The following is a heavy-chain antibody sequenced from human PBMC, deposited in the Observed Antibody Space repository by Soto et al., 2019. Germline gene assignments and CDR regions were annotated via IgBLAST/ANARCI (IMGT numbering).Heavy chain of an antibody. CDR2: IIPIADTT. CDR3: ARLQGSSTSLEIYYYYSYGMDV. J-gene: IGHJ6*02. D-gene: IGHD2-2*01. V-gene: IGHV1-69*01. CDR1: GGTFSSYA. Sequence: QVQLVQSGAEVKKPGSSVKVSCKASGGTFSSYAISWVRQAPGQGLEWMGGIIPIADTTNYAQKLQGRVTITADESTSTASMELSSLRSEDTAVYYCARLQGSSTSLEIYYYYSYGMDVWGQGTTVTVSS.